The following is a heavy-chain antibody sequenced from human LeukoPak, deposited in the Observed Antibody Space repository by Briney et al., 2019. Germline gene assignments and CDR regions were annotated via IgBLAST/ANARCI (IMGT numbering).Heavy chain of an antibody. CDR3: ARDDGSYYYGSGSYYNYYYYYGMDV. CDR2: ISSSSSYI. D-gene: IGHD3-10*01. CDR1: GFTFSSYS. Sequence: GGSLRLACAASGFTFSSYSMNWVRQAPGKGLEWVSSISSSSSYIYYADSVKGRFTISRDNAKNSLYLQMNSLRAEDTAVYYCARDDGSYYYGSGSYYNYYYYYGMDVWGQGTTVTVFS. J-gene: IGHJ6*02. V-gene: IGHV3-21*01.